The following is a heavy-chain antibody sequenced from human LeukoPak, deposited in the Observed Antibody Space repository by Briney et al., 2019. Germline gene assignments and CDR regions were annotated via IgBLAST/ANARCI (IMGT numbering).Heavy chain of an antibody. V-gene: IGHV3-48*01. CDR1: GFTFSSYS. J-gene: IGHJ6*03. Sequence: TGGSLRLSCAASGFTFSSYSMNWVRQAPGKGLEWVSYISSRSSTRYYADSVKGRFTITRDNAKNSLYLQMNSLRAEDTAVYYCARARDVVVIAYYHYMDVWGKGTTVTVSS. CDR3: ARARDVVVIAYYHYMDV. CDR2: ISSRSSTR. D-gene: IGHD2-21*01.